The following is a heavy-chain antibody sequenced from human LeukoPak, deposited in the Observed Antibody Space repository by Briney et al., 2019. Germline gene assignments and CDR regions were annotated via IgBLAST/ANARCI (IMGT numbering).Heavy chain of an antibody. CDR1: GYTFTSYG. CDR3: AREDDSYGFISAFDI. V-gene: IGHV1-18*01. CDR2: ISAYNGNT. Sequence: ASVKVSCKASGYTFTSYGISWVRQAPGQGLEWMGWISAYNGNTNYAQKLQGRVTMTTDTSTSTAYMELRSLRSDDTAVYYCAREDDSYGFISAFDIWGQGTMVTVSS. D-gene: IGHD5-18*01. J-gene: IGHJ3*02.